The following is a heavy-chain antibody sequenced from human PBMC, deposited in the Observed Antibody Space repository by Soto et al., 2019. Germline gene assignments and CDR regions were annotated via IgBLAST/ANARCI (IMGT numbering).Heavy chain of an antibody. CDR2: TYYRSKWFN. J-gene: IGHJ4*02. CDR1: GDSVSRNNAG. Sequence: PSQTLSLTCAISGDSVSRNNAGWNWIRQSPSRGLEWLGRTYYRSKWFNDYAVSVKSRITINPDTSKNQFSLQLNSVTPEDTAVYYRTRDYSSDYFDFWGQGTPVTVSS. V-gene: IGHV6-1*01. CDR3: TRDYSSDYFDF. D-gene: IGHD1-26*01.